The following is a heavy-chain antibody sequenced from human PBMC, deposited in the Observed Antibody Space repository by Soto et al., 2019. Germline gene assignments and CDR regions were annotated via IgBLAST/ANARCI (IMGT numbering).Heavy chain of an antibody. CDR3: ARDSAAGTYYYYGMDV. J-gene: IGHJ6*02. CDR1: GGSISSGDYY. D-gene: IGHD6-13*01. V-gene: IGHV4-30-4*01. Sequence: SETLSLTCTVSGGSISSGDYYWSWIRQSPGKGLEWIGYIYYSGSTYYNPSLKSRVTISVDTSKNQFSLKLSSVTAADTAVYYCARDSAAGTYYYYGMDVWGQGTTVTVSS. CDR2: IYYSGST.